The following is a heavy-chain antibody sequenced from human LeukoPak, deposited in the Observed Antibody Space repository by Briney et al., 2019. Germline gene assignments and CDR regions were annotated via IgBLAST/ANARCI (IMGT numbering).Heavy chain of an antibody. V-gene: IGHV3-23*01. CDR1: GFTVSNYA. CDR2: ISGSSGST. D-gene: IGHD3-10*01. Sequence: GGSLRLSCAASGFTVSNYAMGWVRQAPEKGLEWVSGISGSSGSTYYADSVKGRFTISRDNAKNSLYLQMNSLRDEDTAVYYCARDAITMDHYGMDVWGQGTTVTVSS. J-gene: IGHJ6*02. CDR3: ARDAITMDHYGMDV.